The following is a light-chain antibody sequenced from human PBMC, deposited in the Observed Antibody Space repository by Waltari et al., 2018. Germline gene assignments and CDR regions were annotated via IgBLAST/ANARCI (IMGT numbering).Light chain of an antibody. CDR2: DTS. Sequence: EVVLTQSPGTLSLSPGEGATLSCRASQSVSRSLAWYQQKPGQAPRLLIYDTSRRATGIPDRFSGSGSGTDFSLTISRLEPEDFAMYYCQKYASLPATFGQGTRWKSN. CDR3: QKYASLPAT. J-gene: IGKJ1*01. CDR1: QSVSRS. V-gene: IGKV3-20*01.